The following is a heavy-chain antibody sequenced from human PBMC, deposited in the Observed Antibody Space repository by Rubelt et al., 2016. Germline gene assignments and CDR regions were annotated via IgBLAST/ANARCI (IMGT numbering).Heavy chain of an antibody. J-gene: IGHJ4*02. CDR1: GGSISRYY. CDR2: IYYSGSP. D-gene: IGHD5-12*01. CDR3: ARSAWIPHYVDY. Sequence: QVQLQESGPGLVKPSETLSLTCPVSGGSISRYYWSWIRQPPGKGLEWIGYIYYSGSPTYKPSLTSRVTLSVDTSKKQFSLKRSSVTAADTAVYYCARSAWIPHYVDYWGQGTLVTVSS. V-gene: IGHV4-59*01.